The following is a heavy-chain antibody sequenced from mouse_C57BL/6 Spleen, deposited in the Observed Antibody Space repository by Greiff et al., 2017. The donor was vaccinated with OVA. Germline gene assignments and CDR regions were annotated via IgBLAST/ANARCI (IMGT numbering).Heavy chain of an antibody. CDR1: GYTFTSYW. CDR3: ARETLFDG. V-gene: IGHV1-55*01. Sequence: QVQLQQPGAELVKPGASVKMSCKASGYTFTSYWITWVKQRPGQGLEWIGDIHPGSGSTNYNEKFKSKATLTVDTSSSTAYMQLSGLTSEDCAVYYCARETLFDGWGKGTTLTVSS. J-gene: IGHJ2*01. CDR2: IHPGSGST.